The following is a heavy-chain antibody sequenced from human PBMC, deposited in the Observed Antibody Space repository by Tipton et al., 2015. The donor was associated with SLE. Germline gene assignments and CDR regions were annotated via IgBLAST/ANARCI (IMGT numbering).Heavy chain of an antibody. CDR2: IYPGDSDT. J-gene: IGHJ1*01. D-gene: IGHD2-2*01. CDR1: GYSFTSYW. V-gene: IGHV5-51*03. CDR3: ARRGYCSSTSCGAYFQH. Sequence: VQLVQSGAEVKKPGESLKISCKGSGYSFTSYWIGWVRQMPGKGLEWMGIIYPGDSDTRYSPSFQGRVTISADKSISTAYLQWSSLKASDTAMYYCARRGYCSSTSCGAYFQHWGQGTLVTVSS.